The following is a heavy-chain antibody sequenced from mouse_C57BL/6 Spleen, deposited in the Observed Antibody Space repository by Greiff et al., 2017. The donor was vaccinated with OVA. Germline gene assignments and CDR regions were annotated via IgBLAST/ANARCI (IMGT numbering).Heavy chain of an antibody. CDR3: ARNDHLGFAY. CDR2: IDPSDSET. V-gene: IGHV1-52*01. CDR1: GYTFTSYW. J-gene: IGHJ3*01. Sequence: VQLQQPGAELVRPGSSVQLSCKASGYTFTSYWMHWVKQRPIQGLEWIGNIDPSDSETHYNQKFKDKATLTVDKSSSTAYMQLSSLTSEDSAVYYCARNDHLGFAYWGQGTLVTVSA. D-gene: IGHD2-12*01.